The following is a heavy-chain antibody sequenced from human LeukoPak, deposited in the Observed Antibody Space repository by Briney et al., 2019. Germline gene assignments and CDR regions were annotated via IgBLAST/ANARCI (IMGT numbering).Heavy chain of an antibody. CDR2: IYTDGST. CDR1: GGSISSHY. Sequence: SETLSLTCTVSGGSISSHYWNWIRQPAGKGLEWIGRIYTDGSTNYDPSLKSRVTMSLDTSKQQLSLKLNSVTAADTAVYFCARGALDSSDFYYFDYWGQGTLVTVSS. V-gene: IGHV4-4*07. J-gene: IGHJ4*02. D-gene: IGHD3-22*01. CDR3: ARGALDSSDFYYFDY.